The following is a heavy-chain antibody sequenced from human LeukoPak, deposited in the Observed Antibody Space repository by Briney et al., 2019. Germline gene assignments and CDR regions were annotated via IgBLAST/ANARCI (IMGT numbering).Heavy chain of an antibody. CDR1: GGSFSGYY. D-gene: IGHD6-19*01. CDR3: ATTYSSGWYRGDY. J-gene: IGHJ4*02. V-gene: IGHV4-34*01. Sequence: SETLSLTCAVYGGSFSGYYWSWIRQPPGKGLWWIGEINHSGSTNYNPSLKSRVTISVDTSKNQFSLKLSSVTAADTAVYYCATTYSSGWYRGDYWGQGTLVTVSS. CDR2: INHSGST.